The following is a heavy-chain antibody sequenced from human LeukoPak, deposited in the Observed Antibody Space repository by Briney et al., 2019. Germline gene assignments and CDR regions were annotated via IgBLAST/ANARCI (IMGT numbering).Heavy chain of an antibody. CDR1: GFTVSSNY. CDR3: VRVSGFCTNGVCPSFDP. Sequence: GGSLRLSCAASGFTVSSNYMSWVRQAPGKGLEWVATVSYDGTDTSYADSVKGRFAIFRDNSKNTLYLQMNSLRTEDTAVYYCVRVSGFCTNGVCPSFDPWGQGTLVTVSS. CDR2: VSYDGTDT. V-gene: IGHV3-30*09. D-gene: IGHD2-8*01. J-gene: IGHJ5*02.